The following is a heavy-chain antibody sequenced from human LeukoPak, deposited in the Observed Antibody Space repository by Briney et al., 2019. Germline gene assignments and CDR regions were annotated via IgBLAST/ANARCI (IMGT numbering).Heavy chain of an antibody. CDR1: GFTSSSYW. CDR3: AREPTSSYYYMDV. J-gene: IGHJ6*03. D-gene: IGHD5-12*01. CDR2: INSDGSST. Sequence: PGGSLRLSCAASGFTSSSYWMHWVRQAPGKGLVWVSRINSDGSSTRYADSVKGRFTIPRDNAKSTLYLQMNSLRAEDTAVYYCAREPTSSYYYMDVWGKGTTVTVSS. V-gene: IGHV3-74*01.